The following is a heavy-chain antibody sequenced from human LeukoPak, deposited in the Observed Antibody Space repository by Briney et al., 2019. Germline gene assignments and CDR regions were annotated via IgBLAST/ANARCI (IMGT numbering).Heavy chain of an antibody. CDR3: ARREYYYDSSGRGSNDAFDI. D-gene: IGHD3-22*01. CDR2: INWNGGST. Sequence: GGSLRLPCAASGFTFDDYGMSWVRQARGKGLEWVSGINWNGGSTGYADSVRGRFTISRDNDKNSLYLQMNSLRADDTALYYCARREYYYDSSGRGSNDAFDIWGQGTMVTVSS. CDR1: GFTFDDYG. V-gene: IGHV3-20*04. J-gene: IGHJ3*02.